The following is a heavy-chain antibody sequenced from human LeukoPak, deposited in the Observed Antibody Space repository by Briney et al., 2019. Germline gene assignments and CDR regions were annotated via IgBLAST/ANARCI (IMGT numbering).Heavy chain of an antibody. CDR1: RFTLSTYW. CDR3: STDGYGSGWYAGKY. Sequence: TGGSLRLSCAASRFTLSTYWMSWVRQAPGKGLEWVAHIKQDGSQEYYVDSVKGRFTISRDSAKNSLYLQMNSLRAEDTAVYYCSTDGYGSGWYAGKYWGLGTLVTVSS. J-gene: IGHJ4*02. V-gene: IGHV3-7*01. CDR2: IKQDGSQE. D-gene: IGHD6-19*01.